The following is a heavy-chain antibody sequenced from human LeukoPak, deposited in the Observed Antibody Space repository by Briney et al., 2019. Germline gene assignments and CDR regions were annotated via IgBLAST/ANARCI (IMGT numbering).Heavy chain of an antibody. J-gene: IGHJ3*01. CDR3: ARDRSGTSYTFDV. Sequence: SETLSLTCSVAGGSIGSSFWNWIRLSPGKGLEWIGYISYTARTNYSPSIKSRVTISIDTSQTQLSLTLTSVTAADTALSSCARDRSGTSYTFDVWGQGTMVSVSA. CDR1: GGSIGSSF. CDR2: ISYTART. D-gene: IGHD1-26*01. V-gene: IGHV4-59*13.